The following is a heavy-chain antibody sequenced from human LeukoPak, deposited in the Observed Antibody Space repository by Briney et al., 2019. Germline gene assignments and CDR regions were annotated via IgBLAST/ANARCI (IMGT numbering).Heavy chain of an antibody. J-gene: IGHJ5*02. CDR2: MNPNSGNT. CDR1: GYTFTSYD. CDR3: ARVPLPSGYSGFDP. Sequence: ASVKVSCKASGYTFTSYDINWVRQATGQGLEWMGRMNPNSGNTGYAQKFQGRVTMTRNTSISTAYMELSSLRSEDTAVYYCARVPLPSGYSGFDPWGQGTLATVSS. D-gene: IGHD6-13*01. V-gene: IGHV1-8*01.